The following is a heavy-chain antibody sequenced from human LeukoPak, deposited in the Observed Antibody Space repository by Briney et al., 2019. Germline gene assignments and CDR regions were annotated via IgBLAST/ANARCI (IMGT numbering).Heavy chain of an antibody. Sequence: GGSLRLSCAASGFIFSSYGMSWVRQAPGKGLEWVSTISGRRDSTSYADSVKGGCTISRDNSKNTLYLQMNSLRAEDTAVYYCAKDPNYYYCMDVWGKGTTVTISS. J-gene: IGHJ6*03. V-gene: IGHV3-23*01. CDR1: GFIFSSYG. CDR3: AKDPNYYYCMDV. CDR2: ISGRRDST.